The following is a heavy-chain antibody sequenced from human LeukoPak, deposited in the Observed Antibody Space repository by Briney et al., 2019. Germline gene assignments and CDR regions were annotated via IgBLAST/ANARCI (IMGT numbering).Heavy chain of an antibody. CDR3: ARGPYSSGWPDY. Sequence: TSETLSLTCAVYGGSFSGYYWSWIRQPPGKGLEWIGEINHSGSTNYNPSLESRVTISVDTSKNQFSLKLSSVTAADTAVYYCARGPYSSGWPDYWGQRTLVTVSS. CDR1: GGSFSGYY. V-gene: IGHV4-34*01. J-gene: IGHJ4*02. CDR2: INHSGST. D-gene: IGHD6-19*01.